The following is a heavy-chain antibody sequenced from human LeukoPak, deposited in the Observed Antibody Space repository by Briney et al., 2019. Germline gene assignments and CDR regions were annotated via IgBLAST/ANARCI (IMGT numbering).Heavy chain of an antibody. CDR1: GGTFSSYA. Sequence: ASVKVSCKASGGTFSSYAISWVRQAPGQGLEWMGGIIPIFGTANYAQKFHGRVTITADESTSTAYMELSSLRSEDTAVYYCARGPYTHYDSSGDYYNWFDPWGQGTLVTVSS. CDR2: IIPIFGTA. D-gene: IGHD3-22*01. V-gene: IGHV1-69*01. CDR3: ARGPYTHYDSSGDYYNWFDP. J-gene: IGHJ5*02.